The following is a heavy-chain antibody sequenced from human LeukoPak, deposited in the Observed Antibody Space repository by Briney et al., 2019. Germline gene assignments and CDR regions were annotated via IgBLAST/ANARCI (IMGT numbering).Heavy chain of an antibody. Sequence: GGSLRLSCAASGFTFSSYEMNWVRQAPGKGLEWVSYISSSGSTIYYADSVKGRFTISRDKAKNSLYLQMNSLRAEDTAVYYCARENAVVVVTAADAFDIWGQGTMVTVSS. J-gene: IGHJ3*02. V-gene: IGHV3-48*03. CDR1: GFTFSSYE. D-gene: IGHD2-21*02. CDR2: ISSSGSTI. CDR3: ARENAVVVVTAADAFDI.